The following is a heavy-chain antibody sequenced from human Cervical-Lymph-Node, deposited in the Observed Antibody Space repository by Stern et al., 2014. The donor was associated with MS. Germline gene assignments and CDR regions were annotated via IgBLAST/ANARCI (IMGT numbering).Heavy chain of an antibody. D-gene: IGHD6-19*01. V-gene: IGHV3-21*01. CDR1: GFTFSSYS. CDR2: ISSSSSYI. J-gene: IGHJ3*02. Sequence: EVQLVESGGGLVKPGGSLRLSCAASGFTFSSYSMNWVRQAPGKGLEWVSSISSSSSYIYYADSVKGRFTISRDNAKNSLYLQMNSLRAEDTAVYYCARDKLAGEGTDAFDIWGQGTMVTVSS. CDR3: ARDKLAGEGTDAFDI.